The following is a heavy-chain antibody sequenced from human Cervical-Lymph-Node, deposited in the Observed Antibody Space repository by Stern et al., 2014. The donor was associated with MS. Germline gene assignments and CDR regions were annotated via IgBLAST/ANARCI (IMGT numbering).Heavy chain of an antibody. CDR1: GFTLRSYG. D-gene: IGHD2-15*01. V-gene: IGHV3-30*18. CDR2: ISNDGNEK. Sequence: QVQLVESGGGVVQPGRSLRLSCAASGFTLRSYGMHWVRPAPGKGLEWVAVISNDGNEKDYTDSVKGRFTISRDNSKNTLYLQMNSLRTEDTAMYYCAKHRLFCSGGGCYGMDVWGQGTTVTVSS. J-gene: IGHJ6*02. CDR3: AKHRLFCSGGGCYGMDV.